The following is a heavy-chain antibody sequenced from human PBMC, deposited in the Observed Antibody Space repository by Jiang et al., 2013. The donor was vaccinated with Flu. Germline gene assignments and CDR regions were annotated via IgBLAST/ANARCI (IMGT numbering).Heavy chain of an antibody. CDR1: GFSLNTGGVG. V-gene: IGHV2-5*02. CDR2: IYWDDDK. CDR3: ARTRYSYNWFRGGDFDV. D-gene: IGHD5-24*01. Sequence: KPTQTLTLTCSLSGFSLNTGGVGVAWLRQPPGKALEWLAVIYWDDDKRYSPSLKTRVAVTEDPSKNQVVLTMTNLEPVDTGTYFCARTRYSYNWFRGGDFDVWGRGNPGHRLL. J-gene: IGHJ4*02.